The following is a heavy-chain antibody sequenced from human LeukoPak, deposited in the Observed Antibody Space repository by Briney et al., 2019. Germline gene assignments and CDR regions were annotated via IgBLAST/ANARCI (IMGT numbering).Heavy chain of an antibody. CDR2: ISGSGGST. D-gene: IGHD2-2*01. J-gene: IGHJ4*02. CDR3: ARDSSRYCSSTSCYEYYFDY. Sequence: GGSLRLSCAASGFTFSSYAMSWVRQAPGKGLEWVSAISGSGGSTYYADSVKGRFTISRDNSKNTLYLQMNSLRAEDTAVYYCARDSSRYCSSTSCYEYYFDYWGQGTLVTVSS. CDR1: GFTFSSYA. V-gene: IGHV3-23*01.